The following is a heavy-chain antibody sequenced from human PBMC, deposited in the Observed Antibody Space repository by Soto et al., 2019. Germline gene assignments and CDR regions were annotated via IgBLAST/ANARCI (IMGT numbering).Heavy chain of an antibody. V-gene: IGHV4-31*03. Sequence: PSETLSLTCTVSGGSINSGGYYWSWIRQHPGKGLEYIGYIYHSGSTYYKPSLKSRVTISVDTSKNQFSLKLTSVTAADTAVYYCARVRQWPVAPYYYYGMDVWGQGTAVTVSS. CDR3: ARVRQWPVAPYYYYGMDV. CDR1: GGSINSGGYY. D-gene: IGHD6-19*01. CDR2: IYHSGST. J-gene: IGHJ6*02.